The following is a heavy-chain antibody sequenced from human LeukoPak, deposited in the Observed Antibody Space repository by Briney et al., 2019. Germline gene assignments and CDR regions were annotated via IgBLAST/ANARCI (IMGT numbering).Heavy chain of an antibody. CDR3: ARTGGTGRELLSPGPHYYYYGMDV. D-gene: IGHD3-10*01. J-gene: IGHJ6*02. CDR2: INSDGSST. V-gene: IGHV3-74*01. Sequence: PGGSLRLSCAASGFTFSSYWMHWVRQAPGKGLVWVSRINSDGSSTSYADSVKGRFTISRDNAKNTLYLQMNSLRAEDTAVYYCARTGGTGRELLSPGPHYYYYGMDVWGQGTTVTVSS. CDR1: GFTFSSYW.